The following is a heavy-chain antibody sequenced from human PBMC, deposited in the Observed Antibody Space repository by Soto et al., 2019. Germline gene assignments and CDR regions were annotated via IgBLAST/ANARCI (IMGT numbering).Heavy chain of an antibody. CDR2: IWYDGSNK. Sequence: QVQLVESGGGVVQPGRSLRLSCAASGFTFSSYGMHWVRQAPGKGLEWVAVIWYDGSNKYYADSVKGRFTISRDNSKITLYLQMNSLRAEDTAVYYCARGQALYGMDVWGQGTTVTVSS. CDR3: ARGQALYGMDV. V-gene: IGHV3-33*01. CDR1: GFTFSSYG. J-gene: IGHJ6*02.